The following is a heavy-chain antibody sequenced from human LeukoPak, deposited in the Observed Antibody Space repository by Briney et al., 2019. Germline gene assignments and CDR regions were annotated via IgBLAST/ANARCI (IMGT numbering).Heavy chain of an antibody. V-gene: IGHV3-21*01. CDR3: ARNKIRRYSSGWPLHNWFDT. D-gene: IGHD6-19*01. J-gene: IGHJ5*02. CDR1: GFTFSSYS. Sequence: GGSLRLSCAASGFTFSSYSMNGVRQSPGKGLERVSSISSSTSYIYYPDAVNGRFTISRDKATNSLYLQMSSLRAEDTAVYYCARNKIRRYSSGWPLHNWFDTWGQGTLVTVSS. CDR2: ISSSTSYI.